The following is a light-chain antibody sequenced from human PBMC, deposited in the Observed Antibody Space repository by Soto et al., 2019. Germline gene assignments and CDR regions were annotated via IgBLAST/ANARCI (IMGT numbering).Light chain of an antibody. CDR3: LQYNVFHT. CDR1: QNISNW. CDR2: DAS. J-gene: IGKJ2*01. Sequence: DIQMTQSPSSLSASVGDRVTITCRASQNISNWLAWYQRTPGSAPKILISDASSLQSGVPSRFSGSGSGTEFPLTISGLQPDDSATYYCLQYNVFHTFGQGTKVDIK. V-gene: IGKV1-5*01.